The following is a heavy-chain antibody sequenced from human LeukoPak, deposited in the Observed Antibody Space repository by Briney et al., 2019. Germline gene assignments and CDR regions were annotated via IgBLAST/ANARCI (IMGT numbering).Heavy chain of an antibody. J-gene: IGHJ6*03. CDR2: IYSGGST. Sequence: PGGSLRLSCAAFGFTVRSNYMSWVRQAPGKGLEWVSVIYSGGSTYYADSVKGRFTISRDDSKNTLYLQMNSLKTEDTAVYYCTSATDIVVVPAADYYMDVWGKGTTVTVSS. D-gene: IGHD2-2*01. CDR3: TSATDIVVVPAADYYMDV. CDR1: GFTVRSNY. V-gene: IGHV3-66*01.